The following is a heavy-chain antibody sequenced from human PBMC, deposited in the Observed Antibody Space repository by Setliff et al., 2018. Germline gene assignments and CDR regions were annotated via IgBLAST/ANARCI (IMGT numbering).Heavy chain of an antibody. CDR1: GYTFTSYD. V-gene: IGHV1-46*01. J-gene: IGHJ3*02. CDR2: INPSGGST. Sequence: ASVKVSCKASGYTFTSYDINWVRQATGQGLEWMGIINPSGGSTSYAQKFQGRVTMTRDTSTSTVYMELSSLRSEDTAVYYCARRMWELRCDAFDIWGQGTMVTVSS. CDR3: ARRMWELRCDAFDI. D-gene: IGHD1-26*01.